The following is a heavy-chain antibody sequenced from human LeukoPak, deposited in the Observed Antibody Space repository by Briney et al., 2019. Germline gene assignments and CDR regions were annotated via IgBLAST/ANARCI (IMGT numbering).Heavy chain of an antibody. CDR2: ISGSGGST. J-gene: IGHJ4*02. Sequence: GGSLRLSCAASGFTFTIYAMSWVRQAPGKGLEWVSAISGSGGSTYYADSVKGRFTISRDNSKNTLYLQMNSLRAEDTAVYYCAKVADTMIVVVNPFDYWGQGTLVTVSS. CDR3: AKVADTMIVVVNPFDY. V-gene: IGHV3-23*01. CDR1: GFTFTIYA. D-gene: IGHD3-22*01.